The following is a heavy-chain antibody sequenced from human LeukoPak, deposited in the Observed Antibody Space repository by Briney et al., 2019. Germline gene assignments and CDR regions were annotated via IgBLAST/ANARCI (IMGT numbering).Heavy chain of an antibody. V-gene: IGHV4-61*01. D-gene: IGHD3-16*02. CDR3: ARGPNYDYVWGSYRYEFDY. Sequence: SETLSLTCTVSGGSVSSGSYYWSWIRQPPGKGLEWIGYIYYSGSTNYNPSLESRVTISVDTSKNQFSLKLSSVTAADTAVYYCARGPNYDYVWGSYRYEFDYWGQGTLVTVSS. CDR2: IYYSGST. CDR1: GGSVSSGSYY. J-gene: IGHJ4*02.